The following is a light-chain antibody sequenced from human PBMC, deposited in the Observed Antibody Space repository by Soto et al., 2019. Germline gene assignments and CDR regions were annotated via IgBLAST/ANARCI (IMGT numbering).Light chain of an antibody. CDR2: GAS. CDR1: QSVSSSY. Sequence: EIVLAQSPGTLSLSPGERATLSCRASQSVSSSYLAWYQQKPGQTPRLLIYGASSRATGIPDRFSGSGSGTDFTLTISRLEPEDFAVYYCQQYGSSRTWTFXQGTKVDIK. CDR3: QQYGSSRTWT. J-gene: IGKJ1*01. V-gene: IGKV3-20*01.